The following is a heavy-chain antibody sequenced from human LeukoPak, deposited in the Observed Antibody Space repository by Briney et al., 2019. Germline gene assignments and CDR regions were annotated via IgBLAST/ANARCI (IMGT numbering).Heavy chain of an antibody. Sequence: GGSLRLSCAASGFTFKLYWMDWVRQVPGKGPVWVARINDDGSDTVYADSVKGRFTISRDDAKNMLFLQMNSLRGEDTAVYHCVIGGPSTWSWGQGTLVTVSS. D-gene: IGHD2-15*01. CDR3: VIGGPSTWS. J-gene: IGHJ1*01. CDR1: GFTFKLYW. V-gene: IGHV3-74*01. CDR2: INDDGSDT.